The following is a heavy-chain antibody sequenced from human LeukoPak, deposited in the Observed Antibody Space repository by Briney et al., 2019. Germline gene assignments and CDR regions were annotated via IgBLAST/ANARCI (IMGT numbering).Heavy chain of an antibody. Sequence: GGSLRLSCAASGFTFSSFEMNWVRQAPGKGLEWVSYISSSGSTIYYADSVKGRFTISRDNAKNSLYLQMNSLRAEDTAVYYCTRERNTRWDDGWFDPWGQGNLVTVSS. D-gene: IGHD1-26*01. V-gene: IGHV3-48*03. J-gene: IGHJ5*02. CDR2: ISSSGSTI. CDR3: TRERNTRWDDGWFDP. CDR1: GFTFSSFE.